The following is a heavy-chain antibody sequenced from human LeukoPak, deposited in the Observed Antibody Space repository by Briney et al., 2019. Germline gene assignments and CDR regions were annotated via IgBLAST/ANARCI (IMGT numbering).Heavy chain of an antibody. CDR3: ARDAGDIVVVPAARNYFDY. V-gene: IGHV1-2*02. J-gene: IGHJ4*02. D-gene: IGHD2-2*01. Sequence: ASVKVSCKASGYTFTGYYMHWVRQPPGQGLEWMGWINPNSGGTNYAQKFQGRVTMTRDTSISTAYMELSRLRSDDTAVYYCARDAGDIVVVPAARNYFDYWGQGTLVTVSS. CDR1: GYTFTGYY. CDR2: INPNSGGT.